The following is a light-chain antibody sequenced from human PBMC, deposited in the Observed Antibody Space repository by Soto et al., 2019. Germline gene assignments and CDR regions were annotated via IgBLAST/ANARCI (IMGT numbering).Light chain of an antibody. CDR2: YDR. V-gene: IGLV3-21*04. Sequence: SYELTQPPSVSLAPGETARIACGGDNIGRKSVHWYQQKPGQAPVVVMYYDRDRPSGIPERFSGSNSGNTATLTISWVEAGDEADYYCQVYDSSSDHFVFGTGTKLTVL. J-gene: IGLJ1*01. CDR1: NIGRKS. CDR3: QVYDSSSDHFV.